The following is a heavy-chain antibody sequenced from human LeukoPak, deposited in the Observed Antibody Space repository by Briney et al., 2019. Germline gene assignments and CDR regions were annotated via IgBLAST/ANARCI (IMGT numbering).Heavy chain of an antibody. Sequence: GGSLRLSCAASGFTFSSYWMHWVRQAPGKGLVWVSRINNEGSGTSYADSVKGRFTISRDNAKNTLYLQMNSLRAEDTAVYYCARVSGSGADYWGQGTLVTVSS. CDR3: ARVSGSGADY. CDR1: GFTFSSYW. J-gene: IGHJ4*02. D-gene: IGHD3-10*01. V-gene: IGHV3-74*01. CDR2: INNEGSGT.